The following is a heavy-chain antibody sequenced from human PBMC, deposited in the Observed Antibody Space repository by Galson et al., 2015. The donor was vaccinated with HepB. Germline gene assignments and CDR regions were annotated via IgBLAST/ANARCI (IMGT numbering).Heavy chain of an antibody. V-gene: IGHV3-7*03. D-gene: IGHD3-22*01. J-gene: IGHJ3*02. CDR2: IKQDGSEK. Sequence: SLRLSCAASGFTFSSYWMSWVRQAPGKGLEWVANIKQDGSEKYYVDSVKGRFTISRDNAKNSLYLQMNSLRAEDTAVYYCARGIAGYYDSSGYYAFDIWGQGTMVTASS. CDR1: GFTFSSYW. CDR3: ARGIAGYYDSSGYYAFDI.